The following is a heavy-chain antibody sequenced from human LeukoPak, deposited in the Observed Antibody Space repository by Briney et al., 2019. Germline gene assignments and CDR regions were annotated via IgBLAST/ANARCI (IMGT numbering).Heavy chain of an antibody. D-gene: IGHD1-26*01. J-gene: IGHJ4*02. CDR3: ARDRVGAY. V-gene: IGHV3-48*01. Sequence: GGSLRPPCAASGFTFSTYSMNWVRQAPGKGLEWLSYITSSSSTIYYADSVQGRFTISRDNAKSSLYLQMNSLRVEDTAVYYCARDRVGAYWGQGTLVTVSS. CDR1: GFTFSTYS. CDR2: ITSSSSTI.